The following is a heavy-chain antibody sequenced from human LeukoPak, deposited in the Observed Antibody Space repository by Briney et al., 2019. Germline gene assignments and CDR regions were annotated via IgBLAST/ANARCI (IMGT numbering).Heavy chain of an antibody. CDR3: AKDRAAAGIDTFDY. Sequence: PGGSLRLSCAASGFTVSSNYMSWVRQAPGKGLEWVSVIYSGGSTYYADSVKGRFTISRDNSKNTLYLQMNSLRAEDTAVYYCAKDRAAAGIDTFDYWGQGTLVTVSS. V-gene: IGHV3-66*01. D-gene: IGHD6-13*01. J-gene: IGHJ4*02. CDR1: GFTVSSNY. CDR2: IYSGGST.